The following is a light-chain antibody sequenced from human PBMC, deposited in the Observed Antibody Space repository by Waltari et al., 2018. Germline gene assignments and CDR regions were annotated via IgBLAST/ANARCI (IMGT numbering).Light chain of an antibody. Sequence: EIVLTQSPATLSLSPGERATLSCRASQSVSIYLAWYQQKPGQSPSLLIYDASNRATGIPARFSGSGSGIDFTLTISSLEPEDFAVYYCQQRSNWYTFGQGTKLEIK. CDR3: QQRSNWYT. CDR1: QSVSIY. V-gene: IGKV3-11*01. J-gene: IGKJ2*01. CDR2: DAS.